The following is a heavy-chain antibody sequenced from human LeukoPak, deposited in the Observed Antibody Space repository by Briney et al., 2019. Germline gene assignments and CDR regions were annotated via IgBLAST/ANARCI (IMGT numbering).Heavy chain of an antibody. Sequence: GGSLRLSCAASGFTFSSYAMHWVRQAPGQRLEWMGWINAGNGNTKYSQKFQGRVTITRDTSASTAYMELSSLRSEDTAVYYCATIGRGGGYWGQGTLVTVSS. CDR3: ATIGRGGGY. J-gene: IGHJ4*02. D-gene: IGHD5-24*01. CDR1: GFTFSSYA. V-gene: IGHV1-3*01. CDR2: INAGNGNT.